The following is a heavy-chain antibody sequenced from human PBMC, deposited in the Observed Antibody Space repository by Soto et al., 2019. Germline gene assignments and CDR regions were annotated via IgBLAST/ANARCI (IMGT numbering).Heavy chain of an antibody. V-gene: IGHV1-8*01. D-gene: IGHD4-17*01. J-gene: IGHJ4*02. CDR2: MNPNSGKT. CDR3: SRGRSSSDGDDDY. CDR1: GYTFTSYD. Sequence: QVQLVQSGAEVKKPGASVKVSCKASGYTFTSYDINWVRQATGQGLEWMGWMNPNSGKTGYAQKLEGRVTTNRNTSIITADMEQGSLRSEDKAVYYCSRGRSSSDGDDDYWGQGTLVTVSS.